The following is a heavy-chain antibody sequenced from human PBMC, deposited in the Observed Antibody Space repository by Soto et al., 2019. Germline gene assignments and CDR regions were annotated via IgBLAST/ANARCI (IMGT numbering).Heavy chain of an antibody. V-gene: IGHV4-59*08. CDR3: ARFIAEATLSDY. J-gene: IGHJ4*02. CDR1: GGSISSYY. D-gene: IGHD6-13*01. CDR2: FYYSGST. Sequence: QVQLQESGPGLVKPSETLSLTCTVSGGSISSYYWSWIQQPPGKGLEWIGYFYYSGSTNYNPSLTSRVTMSVDTSKNQICLKRSAVTGGDAAVYYCARFIAEATLSDYWGQATRVT.